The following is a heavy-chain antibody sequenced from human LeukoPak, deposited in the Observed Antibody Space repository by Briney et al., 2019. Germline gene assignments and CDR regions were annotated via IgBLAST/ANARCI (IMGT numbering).Heavy chain of an antibody. V-gene: IGHV4-59*01. CDR1: GGSISSYY. CDR3: ARFSYDSSGYYYARPTLADY. J-gene: IGHJ4*02. D-gene: IGHD3-22*01. CDR2: IYYSGST. Sequence: PSETLSLTCTVSGGSISSYYWSWIRQPPGKGLEWIGYIYYSGSTNYNPSLKSRVTISVDTSKNQFSLKLSSVTAADTAVYYCARFSYDSSGYYYARPTLADYWGQGTLVTVSS.